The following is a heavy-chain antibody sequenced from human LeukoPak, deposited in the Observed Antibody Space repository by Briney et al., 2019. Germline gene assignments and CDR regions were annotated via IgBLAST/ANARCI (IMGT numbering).Heavy chain of an antibody. CDR2: ISGYNGNT. V-gene: IGHV1-18*01. Sequence: ASVKVSCKASGYTFTSYGISWVRQAPGQGLEWMGWISGYNGNTNYAQKLLGRVTMTTDTSTSTAYMELKSLRSDDTAVYYCARADIRAIASSGWYGFDYWGQGTLVTVSS. J-gene: IGHJ4*02. D-gene: IGHD6-19*01. CDR3: ARADIRAIASSGWYGFDY. CDR1: GYTFTSYG.